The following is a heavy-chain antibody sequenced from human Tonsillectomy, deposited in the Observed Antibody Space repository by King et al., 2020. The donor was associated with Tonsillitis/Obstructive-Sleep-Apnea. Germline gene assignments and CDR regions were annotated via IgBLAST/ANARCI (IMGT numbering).Heavy chain of an antibody. CDR3: AKDKYGDPADAFDI. CDR2: ISASGGST. J-gene: IGHJ3*02. D-gene: IGHD4-17*01. CDR1: GFTFSSYA. Sequence: QLVQSGGGLVQRGGSLRLSCAASGFTFSSYAITWVRQAPGKGLEWVSGISASGGSTYYADSVKGRFTISRDNSKNTLYLQMNSLRAEDTAVYYCAKDKYGDPADAFDIWGHGTMVTVSS. V-gene: IGHV3-23*04.